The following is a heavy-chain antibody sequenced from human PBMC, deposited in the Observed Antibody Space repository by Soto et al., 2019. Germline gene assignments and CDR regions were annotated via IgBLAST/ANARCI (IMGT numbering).Heavy chain of an antibody. D-gene: IGHD4-17*01. Sequence: ASAKVSCKASGYTFTSYDINWVRQATGQGLEWMGWMNPNSGNTGYAQKFQGRVTMTRNTSISTAYMELSSLRSEDTAVYYCARGGSLVDYGDYFYYYYMDVWGKGTTVTVSS. J-gene: IGHJ6*03. CDR3: ARGGSLVDYGDYFYYYYMDV. CDR2: MNPNSGNT. V-gene: IGHV1-8*01. CDR1: GYTFTSYD.